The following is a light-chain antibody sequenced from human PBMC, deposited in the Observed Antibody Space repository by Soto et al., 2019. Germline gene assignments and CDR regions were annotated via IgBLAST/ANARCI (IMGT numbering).Light chain of an antibody. CDR1: QSVSTY. CDR3: QQYNIWPRA. CDR2: GAS. J-gene: IGKJ1*01. V-gene: IGKV3-15*01. Sequence: EIVMTQSPATLSVSPGERATLSCRASQSVSTYLAWYQQKPGQAPRLLIYGASTRATGIPARFSGSGSGTEFTLTISSLQSEDFAVYYCQQYNIWPRAFGQGTKVDI.